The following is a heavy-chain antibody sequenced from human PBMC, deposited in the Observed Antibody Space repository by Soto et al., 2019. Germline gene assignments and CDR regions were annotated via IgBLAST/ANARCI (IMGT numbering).Heavy chain of an antibody. CDR3: ARGVIVVVPAAMDRFYYHGMDV. CDR1: GGSFSDYS. D-gene: IGHD2-2*01. Sequence: SETLSLTCAVYGGSFSDYSWTWIRQPPAKGLEWIGEINHSGSTYYNPSLKSRVTISVDTSKNQFSLKLTSVTAADTAVYYCARGVIVVVPAAMDRFYYHGMDVWGQGTTVT. CDR2: INHSGST. J-gene: IGHJ6*02. V-gene: IGHV4-34*01.